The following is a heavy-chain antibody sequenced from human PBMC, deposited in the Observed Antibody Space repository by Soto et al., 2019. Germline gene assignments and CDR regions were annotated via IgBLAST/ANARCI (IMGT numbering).Heavy chain of an antibody. CDR1: GGSISTYY. CDR2: IYYTGST. J-gene: IGHJ5*02. CDR3: ARGVIGYYGSNWYNLLDP. Sequence: PSETLSLTCSVSGGSISTYYWSWVRQTPGKGLEWIGYIYYTGSTKYNPSLKRRVTISVDTSHHQFSLKLRSVSAADRAVYYCARGVIGYYGSNWYNLLDPWRQGTLVTLSS. V-gene: IGHV4-59*01. D-gene: IGHD6-13*01.